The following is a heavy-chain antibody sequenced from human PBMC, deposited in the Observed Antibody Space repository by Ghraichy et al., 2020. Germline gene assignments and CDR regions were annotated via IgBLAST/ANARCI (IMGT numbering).Heavy chain of an antibody. Sequence: SETLSLTCTVSGGSVSSGSYYWSWIRQPPGKGLEWIGYIYYSGSTNYNPSLKSRVTISVDTSKNQFSLKLSPVTAADTAVYYCARDTNDDAFDIWGQGTMVTVSS. CDR2: IYYSGST. CDR1: GGSVSSGSYY. CDR3: ARDTNDDAFDI. J-gene: IGHJ3*02. V-gene: IGHV4-61*01. D-gene: IGHD1-1*01.